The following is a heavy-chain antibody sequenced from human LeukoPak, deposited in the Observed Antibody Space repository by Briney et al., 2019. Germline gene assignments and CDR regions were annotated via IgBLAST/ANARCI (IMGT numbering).Heavy chain of an antibody. CDR1: GGTFNRYA. Sequence: SVKVSCKASGGTFNRYAISWVRQAPGQGLEWMGGIIPIFGTANYAQKFQGRVTITADESSSTAYMELSSLRSEDTAVYYCARDASTYDSSAYYYLWWGQGTLVTVSS. D-gene: IGHD3-22*01. CDR2: IIPIFGTA. CDR3: ARDASTYDSSAYYYLW. V-gene: IGHV1-69*13. J-gene: IGHJ4*02.